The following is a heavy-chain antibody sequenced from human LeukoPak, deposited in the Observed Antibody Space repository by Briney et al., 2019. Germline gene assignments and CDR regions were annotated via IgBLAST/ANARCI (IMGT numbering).Heavy chain of an antibody. J-gene: IGHJ3*02. Sequence: ASVKVSCKTSGYTFTGYYMHWVRQAPGQGLEWMGWINPNSGGTNYAQRFQGRVTMTRDTSMSTAYMELSRLRSDDSAVYYCARYFYNSSGSSSDAFDIWGQGTMVTVSS. CDR3: ARYFYNSSGSSSDAFDI. CDR2: INPNSGGT. D-gene: IGHD3-22*01. CDR1: GYTFTGYY. V-gene: IGHV1-2*02.